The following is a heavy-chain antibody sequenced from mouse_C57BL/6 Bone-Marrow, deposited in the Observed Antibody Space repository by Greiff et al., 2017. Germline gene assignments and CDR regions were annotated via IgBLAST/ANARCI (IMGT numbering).Heavy chain of an antibody. CDR2: IYPGDGDT. CDR1: GYAFSSSW. CDR3: TRKLVYFDY. J-gene: IGHJ2*01. V-gene: IGHV1-82*01. D-gene: IGHD4-1*01. Sequence: VQLQQSGPELVKPGASVKISCKASGYAFSSSWMNWVKQRPGKGLEWIGRIYPGDGDTNYNGKFKGKATLTADKSSSTAYMQLSSLTSEDSAVYFCTRKLVYFDYWGQGTTLTVSS.